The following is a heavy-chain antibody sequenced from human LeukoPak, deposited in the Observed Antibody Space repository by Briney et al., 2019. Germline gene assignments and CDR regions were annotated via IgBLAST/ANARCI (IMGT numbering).Heavy chain of an antibody. CDR3: ARARLTYGAYDAFDI. CDR1: GGTFSSYA. D-gene: IGHD4-17*01. CDR2: IIPIFGIA. Sequence: SVKVSCKASGGTFSSYAISWVRQAPGQGLEWMGRIIPIFGIANYAQKFQGRVTITADKSTSTAYMELGSLRSEDTAVYYCARARLTYGAYDAFDIWGQGTMVTVSS. J-gene: IGHJ3*02. V-gene: IGHV1-69*04.